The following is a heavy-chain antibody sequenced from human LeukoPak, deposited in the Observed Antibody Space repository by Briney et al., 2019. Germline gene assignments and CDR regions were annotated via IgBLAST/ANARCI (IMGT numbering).Heavy chain of an antibody. Sequence: PSETLSLTCTVSGGSISSSSYYWGWIRQPPGKGLEWIGSIYYSGSTYYNPSLKSRVTISVDTSKNQFSLRLSSVTAADTAVYYCARESLTWLQSRTSWFDPWGQGALVTVSS. D-gene: IGHD5-24*01. V-gene: IGHV4-39*07. J-gene: IGHJ5*02. CDR1: GGSISSSSYY. CDR3: ARESLTWLQSRTSWFDP. CDR2: IYYSGST.